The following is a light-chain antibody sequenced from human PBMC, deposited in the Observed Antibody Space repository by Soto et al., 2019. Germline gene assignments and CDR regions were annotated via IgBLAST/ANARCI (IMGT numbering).Light chain of an antibody. CDR1: QSVSSGY. V-gene: IGKV3-20*01. J-gene: IGKJ1*01. Sequence: EIVLTQSPGTLSLSPGERATLSCRASQSVSSGYLAWYQQKPGQAPRLLIYGASSRATGIPDRFSGSGSGTDFTLTISSLQSEDFAVYYCQQYDNWLTGTFGQGTKVEI. CDR2: GAS. CDR3: QQYDNWLTGT.